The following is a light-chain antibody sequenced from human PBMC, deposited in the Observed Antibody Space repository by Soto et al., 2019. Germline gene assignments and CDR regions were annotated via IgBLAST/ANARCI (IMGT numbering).Light chain of an antibody. Sequence: EIVLTQSPGTLSLSPGEIATLSCRASQSVSSTYLAWYQHRPGQAPRLLIYGASSRATGIPDRFSGSGSGPDFTLIISRLEPEAFSVYYCQQYGNSFVGFGQGTKVEIK. V-gene: IGKV3-20*01. CDR3: QQYGNSFVG. CDR2: GAS. CDR1: QSVSSTY. J-gene: IGKJ1*01.